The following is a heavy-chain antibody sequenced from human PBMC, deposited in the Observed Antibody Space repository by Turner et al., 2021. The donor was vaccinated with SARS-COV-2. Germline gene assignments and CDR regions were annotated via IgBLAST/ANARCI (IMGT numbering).Heavy chain of an antibody. V-gene: IGHV3-21*01. J-gene: IGHJ3*02. Sequence: VQLVESGGGLVKPGGSLRLSCAASGFTFSSYSMNWVRQALGKGLEWGSSISSSSSYIYYAASVKGRFTSSRDNAKNTMYLQMNSLRDEDTAVYYCARWRKEPYYDSRGYYPDAFDIWGQGTMVTVSS. D-gene: IGHD3-22*01. CDR1: GFTFSSYS. CDR2: ISSSSSYI. CDR3: ARWRKEPYYDSRGYYPDAFDI.